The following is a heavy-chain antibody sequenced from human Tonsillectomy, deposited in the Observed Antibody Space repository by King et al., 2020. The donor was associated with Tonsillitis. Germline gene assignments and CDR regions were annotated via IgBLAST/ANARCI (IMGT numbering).Heavy chain of an antibody. CDR1: GGSMSSY. CDR2: IYISGST. Sequence: QLQESGPGLVKPSETLSLTCTVSGGSMSSYWSWTRQPAGKGLEWIGRIYISGSTNYNPPLQSRVTMSVDTANHQFSLRLSPVAAADTAVYYCAGDRVRNYGGYWFDPWGQGTLVTVSS. J-gene: IGHJ5*02. V-gene: IGHV4-4*07. CDR3: AGDRVRNYGGYWFDP. D-gene: IGHD4-23*01.